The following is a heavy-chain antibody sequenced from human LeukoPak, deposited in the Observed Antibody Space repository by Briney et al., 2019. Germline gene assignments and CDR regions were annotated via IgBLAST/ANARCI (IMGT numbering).Heavy chain of an antibody. CDR1: GGSISSGDYY. V-gene: IGHV4-30-4*01. D-gene: IGHD2-2*01. Sequence: SQTLSLTCTVSGGSISSGDYYWRWLRQPPGKGLEWIGYIYYGGSTYYNPSLKSRVTISVDTSKNQFSLKLSSVTAADTAVYYCARDLLGRYCSSTSCTGGDYWGQGTLVTVSS. J-gene: IGHJ4*02. CDR3: ARDLLGRYCSSTSCTGGDY. CDR2: IYYGGST.